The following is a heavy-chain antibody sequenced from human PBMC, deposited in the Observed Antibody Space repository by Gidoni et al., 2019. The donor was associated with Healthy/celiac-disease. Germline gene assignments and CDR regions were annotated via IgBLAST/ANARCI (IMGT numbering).Heavy chain of an antibody. Sequence: EVQLVESGGGLVQPGGSLRLSCAASGFTFSSYWMHWVRQAPGKGLVWVSSINSDGISTSYADSVKGRFTISRDNAKNTLYLQMNSLRAEDTAVYYCARVNRGYFDLWGRGTLVTVSS. J-gene: IGHJ2*01. CDR1: GFTFSSYW. CDR3: ARVNRGYFDL. CDR2: INSDGIST. V-gene: IGHV3-74*01.